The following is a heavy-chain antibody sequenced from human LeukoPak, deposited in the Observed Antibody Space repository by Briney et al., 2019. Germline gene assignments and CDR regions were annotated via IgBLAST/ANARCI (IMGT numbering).Heavy chain of an antibody. J-gene: IGHJ4*02. D-gene: IGHD2-21*02. CDR2: INPNSGGT. CDR1: GYTFTSYD. V-gene: IGHV1-2*02. CDR3: ARDLGGDLNDY. Sequence: ASVKVSCKASGYTFTSYDINWVRQAPGQGLEWMGWINPNSGGTNYAQKFQGRVTMTRDTSISTAYMELSRLRSDDTAVYYCARDLGGDLNDYWGQGTLVTVSS.